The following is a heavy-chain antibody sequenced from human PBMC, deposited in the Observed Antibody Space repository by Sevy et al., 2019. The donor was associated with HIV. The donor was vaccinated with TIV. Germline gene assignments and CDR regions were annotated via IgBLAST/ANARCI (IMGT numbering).Heavy chain of an antibody. D-gene: IGHD4-17*01. CDR1: GESFSNYY. CDR2: LDHSGRS. Sequence: SETLSLTCAVYGESFSNYYWSWIRRSPGKGLESIGELDHSGRSDDNPSLKSRVTMSVDTSKNQFSLKLTSVTAADTAVYYCARGPKPLRSAYGDYRGVGYYFDSWGQGTLVTVSS. CDR3: ARGPKPLRSAYGDYRGVGYYFDS. J-gene: IGHJ4*02. V-gene: IGHV4-34*01.